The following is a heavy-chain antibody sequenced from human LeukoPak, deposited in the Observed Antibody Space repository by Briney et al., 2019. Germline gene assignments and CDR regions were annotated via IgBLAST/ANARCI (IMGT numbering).Heavy chain of an antibody. CDR2: ISYDGSNK. Sequence: GGSLRLSCAASGFTFSSYGMHWVRQAPGKGLEWVAVISYDGSNKYYADSVKGRFTISRDNSKNTLYLQMNSRRAEDTAVYYCAGGGIAVAANYWGQGTLVTVSS. CDR1: GFTFSSYG. V-gene: IGHV3-30*03. CDR3: AGGGIAVAANY. D-gene: IGHD6-19*01. J-gene: IGHJ4*02.